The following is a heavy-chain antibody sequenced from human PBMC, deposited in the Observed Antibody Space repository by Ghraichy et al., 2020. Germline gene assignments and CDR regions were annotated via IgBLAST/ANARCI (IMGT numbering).Heavy chain of an antibody. J-gene: IGHJ6*02. CDR1: GYTLSELS. D-gene: IGHD3-3*01. V-gene: IGHV1-24*01. CDR2: FDPEHAIT. CDR3: ASVLSGQYTGRVLGV. Sequence: ASVKVSCKVPGYTLSELSIHWVRQAPGKGLEWMGGFDPEHAITVYAQSFQGRLTMTEDTSTGTAYMELTSLRSEDTAVYYCASVLSGQYTGRVLGVWGQGTTVTVSS.